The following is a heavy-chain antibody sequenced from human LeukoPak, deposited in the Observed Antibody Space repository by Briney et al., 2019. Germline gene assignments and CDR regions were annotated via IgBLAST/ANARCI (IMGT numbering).Heavy chain of an antibody. J-gene: IGHJ4*02. CDR3: TRPSYDSSVSGVVY. CDR2: IRGKANSYAT. CDR1: GFTFSGSA. Sequence: RGSLRLSCATSGFTFSGSAIHWVRQASGKGLEWVGRIRGKANSYATTDAASVKGRFTISRDDSKNTAYLQMNSLKTEDTAVYYCTRPSYDSSVSGVVYWGQGTLVTVSS. D-gene: IGHD3-22*01. V-gene: IGHV3-73*01.